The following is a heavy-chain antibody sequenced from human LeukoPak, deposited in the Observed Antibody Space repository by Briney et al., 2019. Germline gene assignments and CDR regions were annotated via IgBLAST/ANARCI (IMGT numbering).Heavy chain of an antibody. D-gene: IGHD3-9*01. CDR2: INPNSGGT. CDR3: ARVPPFDIPFDY. V-gene: IGHV1-2*02. J-gene: IGHJ4*02. CDR1: GYTFTGYY. Sequence: ASVKVSCKASGYTFTGYYMHWVRQAPGQGLEWMGWINPNSGGTNYAQKFQGRVTMTRDTSISTAYMELSRLRSDDTAVYYCARVPPFDIPFDYRGQGTLVTVSS.